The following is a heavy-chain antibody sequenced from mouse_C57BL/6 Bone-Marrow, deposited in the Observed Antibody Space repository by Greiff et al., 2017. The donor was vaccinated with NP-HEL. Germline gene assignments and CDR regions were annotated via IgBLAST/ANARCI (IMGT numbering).Heavy chain of an antibody. CDR1: GFTFSSYA. J-gene: IGHJ4*01. D-gene: IGHD1-1*01. CDR3: ARAEVVANYAMDY. CDR2: ISDGGSYT. Sequence: EVMLVESGGGLVKPGGSLKPSCAASGFTFSSYAMSWVRQTPEKRLEWVATISDGGSYTYYPDNVKGRFTISRDNAKNNLYLQMSHLKSEGTAMYYCARAEVVANYAMDYWGQGTSVTVSS. V-gene: IGHV5-4*03.